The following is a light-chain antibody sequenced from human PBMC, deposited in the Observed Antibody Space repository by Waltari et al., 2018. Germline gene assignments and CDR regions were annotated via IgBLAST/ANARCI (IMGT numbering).Light chain of an antibody. J-gene: IGKJ2*01. V-gene: IGKV3-20*01. CDR2: GAS. Sequence: EIVLTQSPGTLSLSPGERATLSCRASQTVSSTYLAWYQQKPGQAPRLLIYGASSRATGIPDRFSGSGSGTDFTLTITRLEPEDFAVYHCQQYDSSPLTFGQGTKLEIK. CDR3: QQYDSSPLT. CDR1: QTVSSTY.